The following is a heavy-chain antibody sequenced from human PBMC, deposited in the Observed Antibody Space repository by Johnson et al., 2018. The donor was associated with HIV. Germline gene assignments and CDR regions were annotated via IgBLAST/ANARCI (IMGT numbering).Heavy chain of an antibody. CDR3: AKEGSGSYYDVVAFDI. CDR1: GFTFSSYA. V-gene: IGHV3-23*04. Sequence: VQLVESGGGLVQPGGSLRLSCAASGFTFSSYAMRWVRQAPGKGLEWVSAICCSGGSTYYADPVKGRVTFSRANSKNTLYLQMNGLRAEDTAVYYCAKEGSGSYYDVVAFDIWGQGTMVTVSS. D-gene: IGHD1-26*01. CDR2: ICCSGGST. J-gene: IGHJ3*02.